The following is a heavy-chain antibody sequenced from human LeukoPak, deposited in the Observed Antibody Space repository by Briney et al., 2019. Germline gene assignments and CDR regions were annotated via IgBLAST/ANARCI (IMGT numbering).Heavy chain of an antibody. J-gene: IGHJ5*02. CDR3: VRDHTGWSLDP. Sequence: PGGSLRLSCAASGFIFKSYWMSWVRQAPGKGLEWISYISDSGTTINYADSVKGRFTISRDNAKNSLYLQMNSLRAEDTAVYYCVRDHTGWSLDPWGQGTLVTVSS. D-gene: IGHD6-19*01. V-gene: IGHV3-48*03. CDR2: ISDSGTTI. CDR1: GFIFKSYW.